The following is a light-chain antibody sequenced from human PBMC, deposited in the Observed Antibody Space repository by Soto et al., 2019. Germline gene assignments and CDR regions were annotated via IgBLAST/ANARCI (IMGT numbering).Light chain of an antibody. V-gene: IGKV3-20*01. J-gene: IGKJ1*01. CDR1: QSVSSSF. Sequence: EIVLTQSPVTLSLSPGERAALSCRASQSVSSSFLAWYQQKPGQAPRLLIYGASSRATGIPDRFSGSGSGTEFTLTISSLQSEDFAVYYCQQYNSWWTFGQGTKVDIK. CDR2: GAS. CDR3: QQYNSWWT.